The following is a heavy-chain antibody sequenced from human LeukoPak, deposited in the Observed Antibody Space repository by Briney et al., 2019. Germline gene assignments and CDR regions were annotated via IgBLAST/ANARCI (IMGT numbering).Heavy chain of an antibody. CDR3: TKGIATEDYRFNF. Sequence: PGGSLRLSCTAPGFTFSTYGIHWVRQAPGKGLEWVAFIQSDGGNQYYADSVKGRFTISRDNSKNTLYLQMNGLRPDDTAVYYCTKGIATEDYRFNFWGQGPLVTVSS. D-gene: IGHD1-20*01. CDR1: GFTFSTYG. V-gene: IGHV3-30*02. J-gene: IGHJ4*02. CDR2: IQSDGGNQ.